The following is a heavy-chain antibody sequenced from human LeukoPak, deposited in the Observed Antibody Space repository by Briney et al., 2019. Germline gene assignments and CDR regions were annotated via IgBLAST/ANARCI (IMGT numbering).Heavy chain of an antibody. D-gene: IGHD3-3*01. CDR1: RLRFSTYA. V-gene: IGHV3-23*01. CDR3: AKGGQNFDFWRFDY. J-gene: IGHJ4*02. Sequence: PGGSLRLSCTVSRLRFSTYAMSWVRQAPGKGLEWVSSISGSGGSTYYADSVKGRFTVSRDNSKNTVYLELNSLRAEDRAIYFCAKGGQNFDFWRFDYWGQGTLVTVSS. CDR2: ISGSGGST.